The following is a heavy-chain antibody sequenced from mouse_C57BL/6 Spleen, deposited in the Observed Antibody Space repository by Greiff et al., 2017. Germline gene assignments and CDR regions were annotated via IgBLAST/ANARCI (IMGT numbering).Heavy chain of an antibody. CDR2: IYPSDSET. CDR3: AKRGKLGKGFGY. J-gene: IGHJ2*01. CDR1: GYTFTSYW. D-gene: IGHD4-1*01. V-gene: IGHV1-61*01. Sequence: QVQLQQPGAELVRPGSSVKLSCKASGYTFTSYWMDWVKQRPGQGLEWIGNIYPSDSETHYNQKFKDKATLTVDKSSSTAYMQLSSLTSEDSAVYYCAKRGKLGKGFGYWGQGTTLTVSS.